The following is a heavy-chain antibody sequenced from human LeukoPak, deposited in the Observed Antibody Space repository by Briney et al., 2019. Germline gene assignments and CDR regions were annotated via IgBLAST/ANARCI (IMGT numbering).Heavy chain of an antibody. Sequence: KAGGSLRLSCAASGFTLSRHSMNWVRQAPGKGLEWVSSISSSSSYIYYADSVKGRFTISRDNAKNLLYLQMNSLRAEDTAVYYCARGAENYGGNSNYWGQGTLVTVSS. J-gene: IGHJ4*02. CDR3: ARGAENYGGNSNY. CDR1: GFTLSRHS. D-gene: IGHD4-23*01. CDR2: ISSSSSYI. V-gene: IGHV3-21*01.